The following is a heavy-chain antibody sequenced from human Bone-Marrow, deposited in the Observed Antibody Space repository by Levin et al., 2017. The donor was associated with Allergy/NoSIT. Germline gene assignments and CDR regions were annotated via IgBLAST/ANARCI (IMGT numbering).Heavy chain of an antibody. CDR3: ARYMKVAGTNWYFDL. J-gene: IGHJ2*01. Sequence: SQTLSLTCTVSGGSISSHFWSWIRPPPGKGLEWIGYTDYSGNTNYSPSLKSPVTISVDTSKNQLTLKLTSVTAADTAVYYCARYMKVAGTNWYFDLWGRGTLVTVSS. D-gene: IGHD6-19*01. V-gene: IGHV4-59*11. CDR2: TDYSGNT. CDR1: GGSISSHF.